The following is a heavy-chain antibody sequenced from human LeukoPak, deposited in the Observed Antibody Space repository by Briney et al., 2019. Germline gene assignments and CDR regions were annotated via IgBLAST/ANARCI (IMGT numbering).Heavy chain of an antibody. V-gene: IGHV4-59*01. D-gene: IGHD3-10*01. CDR2: IYYSEST. Sequence: PSETLSLTCTVSGGSISSYYWSWIRQPPGKGLEWIGYIYYSESTNYNPSLKSRVTISVDTSKNQFSLKLSSVTAADTAVYYCARVVWFSSAGSYYFDYWGQGTLVTVSS. CDR1: GGSISSYY. J-gene: IGHJ4*02. CDR3: ARVVWFSSAGSYYFDY.